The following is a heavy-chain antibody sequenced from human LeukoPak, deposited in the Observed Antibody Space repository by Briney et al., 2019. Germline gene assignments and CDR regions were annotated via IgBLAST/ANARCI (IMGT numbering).Heavy chain of an antibody. D-gene: IGHD3-3*01. V-gene: IGHV4-39*07. CDR1: GGSISSGGYY. CDR2: IYYSGST. J-gene: IGHJ4*02. Sequence: PSQTLSLTCTVSGGSISSGGYYWSWIRQPPGKGLEWIGSIYYSGSTYYNPSLKSRVTISVDTSKNQFSLKLSSVTAADTAVYYCARAPSITIFGVVISSYYFDYWGQGTLVTVSS. CDR3: ARAPSITIFGVVISSYYFDY.